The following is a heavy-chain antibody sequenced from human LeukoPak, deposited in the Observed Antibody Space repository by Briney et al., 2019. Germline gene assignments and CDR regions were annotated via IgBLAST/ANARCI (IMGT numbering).Heavy chain of an antibody. CDR3: AREYSGYDPGYYYIDV. J-gene: IGHJ6*03. V-gene: IGHV3-66*02. CDR2: IYSGGST. D-gene: IGHD5-12*01. CDR1: GFTISSNY. Sequence: GGSLRLSCAASGFTISSNYMSWVRQAPGKGLEWVSVIYSGGSTYYADSVKGRFTISRGNSKNTLYLQMNSLSVEDTAVYYCAREYSGYDPGYYYIDVWGKGTTVTVSS.